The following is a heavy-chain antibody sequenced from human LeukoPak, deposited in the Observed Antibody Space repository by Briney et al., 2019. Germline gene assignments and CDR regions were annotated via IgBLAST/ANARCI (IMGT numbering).Heavy chain of an antibody. Sequence: ASVKVSCKASGYTFTGYYMHWVPQAPGQGLEWMGWMNPNSGNTGYAQKFQGRVTITRNTSISTAYMELSNLRSEDTAVYYCARDQGGSYPDYWGQGTLVTVSS. V-gene: IGHV1-8*03. D-gene: IGHD1-26*01. J-gene: IGHJ4*02. CDR2: MNPNSGNT. CDR3: ARDQGGSYPDY. CDR1: GYTFTGYY.